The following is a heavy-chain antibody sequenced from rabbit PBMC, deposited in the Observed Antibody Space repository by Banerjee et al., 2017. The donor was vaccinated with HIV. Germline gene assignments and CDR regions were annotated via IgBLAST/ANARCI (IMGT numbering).Heavy chain of an antibody. CDR3: ARDFTL. CDR2: IDPVFGST. J-gene: IGHJ4*01. CDR1: GFDFSSYG. V-gene: IGHV1S47*01. Sequence: EESGGDLVKPGASLTLTCTASGFDFSSYGVSWVRQAPGKGLEWIGYIDPVFGSTYYASWVNGRFTISSHNAQNTLYLQLNSLTAADTATYFCARDFTLWGPGTLVTVS.